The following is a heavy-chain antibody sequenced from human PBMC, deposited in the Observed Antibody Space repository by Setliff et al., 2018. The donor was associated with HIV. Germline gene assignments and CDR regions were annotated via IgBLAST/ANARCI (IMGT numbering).Heavy chain of an antibody. D-gene: IGHD3-3*01. CDR3: ARGQNGGISGVD. CDR1: AYPFTHYH. Sequence: ASVKVSCKASAYPFTHYHINWVRQAAGQGLEWVGWMDPNSGNTLYAQEFQGRVTMTRNTSMTTAYMELSSLRSEDTGIYYCARGQNGGISGVDWGQGTLVTVSS. J-gene: IGHJ4*02. CDR2: MDPNSGNT. V-gene: IGHV1-8*02.